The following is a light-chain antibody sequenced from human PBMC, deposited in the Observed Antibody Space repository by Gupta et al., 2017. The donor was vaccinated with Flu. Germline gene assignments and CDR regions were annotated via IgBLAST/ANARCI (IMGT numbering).Light chain of an antibody. V-gene: IGLV2-14*04. Sequence: SITISSTGTSNIVGGYNFVSWYHQPPAKAPKLMFYVVTNRTSVVSHRFSGSKSGNTASLTISGLQAEDEADYYCSSYRSGSTRVFGGGTKLTVL. CDR3: SSYRSGSTRV. J-gene: IGLJ3*02. CDR1: SNIVGGYNF. CDR2: VVT.